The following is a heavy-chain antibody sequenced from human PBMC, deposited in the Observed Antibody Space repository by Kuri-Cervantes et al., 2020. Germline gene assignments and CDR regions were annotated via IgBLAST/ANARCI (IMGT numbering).Heavy chain of an antibody. Sequence: GESLKISCAASGFTFSSYGMHWVRQAPGKGLEWVAVISYDGSNKYYADSVKGRFTISRDNSKNTLYLQMNSLRAEDTAVYYCARGTFEGYDFWSGYYPFDYWGQGTLVTVSS. CDR3: ARGTFEGYDFWSGYYPFDY. V-gene: IGHV3-30*03. J-gene: IGHJ4*02. CDR2: ISYDGSNK. D-gene: IGHD3-3*01. CDR1: GFTFSSYG.